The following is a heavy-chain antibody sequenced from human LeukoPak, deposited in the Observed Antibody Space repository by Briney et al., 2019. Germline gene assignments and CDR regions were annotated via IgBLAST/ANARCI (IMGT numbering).Heavy chain of an antibody. V-gene: IGHV1-2*02. CDR1: GYTFTGYY. D-gene: IGHD4-23*01. Sequence: ASVKVSCKASGYTFTGYYMHWVRQAPGQGLEWMGWINPNSGGTNYAQKFQGRVTMTRDTSISTAYMELSRLRSDDTAVYYCARQRATVAYFDYWGQGTLVTVSS. CDR3: ARQRATVAYFDY. CDR2: INPNSGGT. J-gene: IGHJ4*02.